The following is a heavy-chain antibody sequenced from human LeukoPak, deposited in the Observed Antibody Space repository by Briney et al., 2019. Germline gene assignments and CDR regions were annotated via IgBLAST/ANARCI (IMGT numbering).Heavy chain of an antibody. J-gene: IGHJ4*02. D-gene: IGHD3-10*01. CDR1: GFTFSSYG. CDR3: TRPGSGIASFDY. V-gene: IGHV3-73*01. Sequence: GGSLRLSCAASGFTFSSYGMTWVRQASGKGLEWVGRIRSKANSYATAYAASVKGRFTISRDDSKNTAYLQMNSLKTEDTAVYYCTRPGSGIASFDYWGQGTLVTVSS. CDR2: IRSKANSYAT.